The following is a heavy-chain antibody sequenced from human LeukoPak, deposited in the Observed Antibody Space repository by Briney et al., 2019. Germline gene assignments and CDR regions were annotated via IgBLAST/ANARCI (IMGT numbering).Heavy chain of an antibody. V-gene: IGHV4-34*01. D-gene: IGHD2-21*01. J-gene: IGHJ6*04. CDR3: ARLKIPSYYYGMDV. CDR1: GGSFSGYY. CDR2: LNHSGST. Sequence: SETLSLTCAVYGGSFSGYYWSWIRQPPGKGLEWIGELNHSGSTNYNPSLKSRVTISVDTSKNQFSLKLSSVTAADTAVYYCARLKIPSYYYGMDVWGKGTTVTVSS.